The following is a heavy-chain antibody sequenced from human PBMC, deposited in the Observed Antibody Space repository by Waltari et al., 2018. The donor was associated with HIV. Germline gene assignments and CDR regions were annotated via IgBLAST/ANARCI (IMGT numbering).Heavy chain of an antibody. CDR1: GFSFGDYA. J-gene: IGHJ6*02. CDR3: ARDTLNFFFGLDV. V-gene: IGHV3-48*02. CDR2: ISSTSFNI. Sequence: EEQLVESGGGLVHPGGSLKLYCAAAGFSFGDYAMNWVRQAPGKGLEWIAYISSTSFNIKYADSVRGRFTISRDNTQNSLSLQMNNLIDEDTAKYFCARDTLNFFFGLDVWGHGTTVALSS.